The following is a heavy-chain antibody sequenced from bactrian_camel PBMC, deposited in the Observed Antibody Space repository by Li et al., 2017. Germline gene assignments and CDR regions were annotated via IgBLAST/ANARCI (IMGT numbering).Heavy chain of an antibody. V-gene: IGHV3-3*01. CDR2: IFTGGPST. Sequence: HVQLVESGGGSVEAGGSLRLSCIHSGGPYAGHCMGWFRQASGKEREAVATIFTGGPSTYYAASVKGRFSIWQDTGKDTVYLQVDNVKPEDTGIYFCAADRGGGSSCRTPGHNYWGQGTQVTVS. J-gene: IGHJ4*01. CDR1: GGPYAGHC. D-gene: IGHD6*01. CDR3: AADRGGGSSCRTPGHNY.